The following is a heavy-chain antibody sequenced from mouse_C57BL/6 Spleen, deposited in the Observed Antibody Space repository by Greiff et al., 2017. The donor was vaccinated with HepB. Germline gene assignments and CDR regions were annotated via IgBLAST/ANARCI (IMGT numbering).Heavy chain of an antibody. CDR3: ARVSLPHWYFDV. V-gene: IGHV3-6*01. J-gene: IGHJ1*03. CDR2: ISYDGSN. CDR1: GYSITSGYY. Sequence: EVKLVESGPGLVKPSQSLSLTCSVTGYSITSGYYWNWIRQFPGNKLEWMGYISYDGSNNYNPSLKNRISITRDTSKNQFFLKLNSVTTEDTATYYCARVSLPHWYFDVWGTGTTVTVSS.